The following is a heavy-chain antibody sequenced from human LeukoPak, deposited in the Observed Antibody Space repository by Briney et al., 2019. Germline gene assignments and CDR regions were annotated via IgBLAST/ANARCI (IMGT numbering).Heavy chain of an antibody. D-gene: IGHD6-13*01. CDR3: ARDRQEAAAEAWGGFAWFDR. V-gene: IGHV1-69*05. CDR1: GGTFSSYG. Sequence: ASVKLSCTASGGTFSSYGISWVRQAPGQGLEWMADIMADFGTEYYAQKVQGRVTITRDDATSTPYLELSSLRSEDTAVYYCARDRQEAAAEAWGGFAWFDRWGKGTLVTVTS. J-gene: IGHJ5*02. CDR2: IMADFGTE.